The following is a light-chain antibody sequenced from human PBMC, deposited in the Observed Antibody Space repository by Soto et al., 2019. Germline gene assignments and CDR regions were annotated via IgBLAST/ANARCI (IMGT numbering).Light chain of an antibody. CDR1: QGVSSGY. V-gene: IGKV3-20*01. CDR2: GAS. J-gene: IGKJ4*01. CDR3: HQYGRSPLT. Sequence: EIVLTQSPGSLSLSPGEGATLSCRASQGVSSGYLAWYQQTPGQAPRLLISGASSRATGIPDRFSGTGSGTDFTLTISRLEHEEYAVDYCHQYGRSPLTFGGGTKVEIK.